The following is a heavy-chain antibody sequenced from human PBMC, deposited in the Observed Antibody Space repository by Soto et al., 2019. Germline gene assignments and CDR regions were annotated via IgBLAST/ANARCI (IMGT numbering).Heavy chain of an antibody. V-gene: IGHV1-58*01. D-gene: IGHD3-22*01. CDR2: IVVGSGNT. J-gene: IGHJ4*02. Sequence: GASVKVSCKASGLTFTSSAVQWVRQARGQRLEWIGWIVVGSGNTNYAQKFQERVTITRDMSTSTAYMELSSLRSEDTAVYYCAAAGTYYYDSSGYYYPYYFDYWGQGTLVTVSS. CDR1: GLTFTSSA. CDR3: AAAGTYYYDSSGYYYPYYFDY.